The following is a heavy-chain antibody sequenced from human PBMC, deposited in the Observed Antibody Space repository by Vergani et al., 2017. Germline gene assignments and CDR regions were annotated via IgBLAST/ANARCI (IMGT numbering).Heavy chain of an antibody. V-gene: IGHV3-11*01. CDR2: TSSSGSTI. D-gene: IGHD6-13*01. Sequence: QVQLVESGGGLVKPGGSLRLSCAASGFTLRDYYMSWIRQAPGKGLEWVSYTSSSGSTIYYADSLTGPFTIPRDNAKNSLYLHMNSLRAEDTAVYYCATSLVYSSSWYLGYDYWGQGTLVTVSS. CDR1: GFTLRDYY. J-gene: IGHJ4*02. CDR3: ATSLVYSSSWYLGYDY.